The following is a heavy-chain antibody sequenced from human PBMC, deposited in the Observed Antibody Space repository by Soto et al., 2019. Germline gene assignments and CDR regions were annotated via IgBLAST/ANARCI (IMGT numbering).Heavy chain of an antibody. V-gene: IGHV4-59*01. CDR1: GGSISSYY. D-gene: IGHD3-3*01. J-gene: IGHJ4*02. CDR3: ASGRITIFGVQDFDY. CDR2: IYYSGST. Sequence: TSETLSLTCTVSGGSISSYYWSWIRQPPGKGLEWIGYIYYSGSTNYNPSLKSRVTISVDTSKNQFSLKLSSVTAADTAVYYCASGRITIFGVQDFDYWGQGTLVTVSS.